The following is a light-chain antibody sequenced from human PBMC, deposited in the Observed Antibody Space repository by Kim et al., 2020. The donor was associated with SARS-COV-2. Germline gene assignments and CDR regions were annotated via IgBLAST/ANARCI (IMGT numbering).Light chain of an antibody. J-gene: IGLJ1*01. V-gene: IGLV2-14*03. CDR1: SRYVGGYNY. CDR3: SSYTSSSLYV. CDR2: DVS. Sequence: GQSITISCTGTSRYVGGYNYVSWYQQHPGKAPKLMIYDVSNRPSGVSNRFSGSKSGNTASLTISGLQAEDEADYYCSSYTSSSLYVFGTGTKVTVL.